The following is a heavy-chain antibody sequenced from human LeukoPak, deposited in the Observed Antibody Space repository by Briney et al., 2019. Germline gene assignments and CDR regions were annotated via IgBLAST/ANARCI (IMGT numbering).Heavy chain of an antibody. Sequence: PSETLSLTCTVSGGSISSYYWSWIRQPPGKGLEWIGYIYYSGSTDYNPSLKSRVTISVDTSNKQFSLNLSSVTAADTAVYYCARRCSGPTCYTDAYDIWGQGTMVTVSS. V-gene: IGHV4-59*08. CDR1: GGSISSYY. J-gene: IGHJ3*02. D-gene: IGHD2-2*02. CDR3: ARRCSGPTCYTDAYDI. CDR2: IYYSGST.